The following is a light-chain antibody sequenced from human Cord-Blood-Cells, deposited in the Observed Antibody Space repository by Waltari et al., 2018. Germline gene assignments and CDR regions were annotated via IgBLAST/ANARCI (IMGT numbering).Light chain of an antibody. J-gene: IGLJ2*01. CDR2: EGS. Sequence: QSALTQPASVSGSPGQSITISCNGTSSAVGSYNLVSWYQQHPGKAPKLMIYEGSKRPSGVSNRFSGSKSGNTASLTISGLQAEDEADYYCCSYAGSSTVVFGGGTKLTVL. V-gene: IGLV2-23*01. CDR1: SSAVGSYNL. CDR3: CSYAGSSTVV.